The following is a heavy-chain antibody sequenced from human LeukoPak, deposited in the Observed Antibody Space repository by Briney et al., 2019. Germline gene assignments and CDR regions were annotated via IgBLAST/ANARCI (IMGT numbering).Heavy chain of an antibody. Sequence: PGESLNISCKGSGYSFTNYWIGWGRQMPGKGVEWRGIIYPGDSGTRYRPSFQCQVTISADKSISTAYLQWSSLKASDTAMYYCARPAQVGMSVYSDYWGQGTLVTVSS. D-gene: IGHD1-26*01. CDR1: GYSFTNYW. V-gene: IGHV5-51*01. CDR2: IYPGDSGT. CDR3: ARPAQVGMSVYSDY. J-gene: IGHJ4*02.